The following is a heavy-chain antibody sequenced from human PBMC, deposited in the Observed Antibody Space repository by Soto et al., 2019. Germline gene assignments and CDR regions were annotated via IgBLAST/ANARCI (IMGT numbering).Heavy chain of an antibody. CDR3: ARDVRGYSYGPRGWFDP. V-gene: IGHV4-31*03. CDR1: GGSISSGGYY. Sequence: QVQLQESGPGLVKPSQTLSLTCTVSGGSISSGGYYWSWIRQHPGKGLEWIGYIYYSGSTYYNPSLKIRVTISVDTSKNHFSLQLSSVTAADTAVYYCARDVRGYSYGPRGWFDPWGQGTLVTVSS. D-gene: IGHD5-18*01. CDR2: IYYSGST. J-gene: IGHJ5*02.